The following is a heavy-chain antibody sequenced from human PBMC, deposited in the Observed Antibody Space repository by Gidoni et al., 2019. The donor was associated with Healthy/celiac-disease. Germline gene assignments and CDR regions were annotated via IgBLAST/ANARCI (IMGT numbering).Heavy chain of an antibody. Sequence: QLQLQESGPGLVTPSETLSLTCTVSGGSISSSSYYWGWIRQPPGKGLEWIGSIYYSGSTYYNPSLKSRVTISVDTSKNQFSLKLSSVTAADTAVYYCARLRKSPDIVVVVAALGYFDYWGQGTLVTVSS. CDR1: GGSISSSSYY. CDR2: IYYSGST. J-gene: IGHJ4*02. D-gene: IGHD2-15*01. CDR3: ARLRKSPDIVVVVAALGYFDY. V-gene: IGHV4-39*01.